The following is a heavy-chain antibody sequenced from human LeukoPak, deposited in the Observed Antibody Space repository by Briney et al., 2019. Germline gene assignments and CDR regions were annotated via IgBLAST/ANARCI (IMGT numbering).Heavy chain of an antibody. D-gene: IGHD3-22*01. J-gene: IGHJ6*03. Sequence: PGGSLRLSCAASGFTFDDYAMHWVRQAPGKGLEWVSLISWDGGSTYYADSVKGRFTISRDNAKNSLYLQMNSLRAEDTALYYCARDTNYYDSSGYPNYYYYYMDVWGKGTTVTVSS. CDR2: ISWDGGST. CDR1: GFTFDDYA. V-gene: IGHV3-43D*03. CDR3: ARDTNYYDSSGYPNYYYYYMDV.